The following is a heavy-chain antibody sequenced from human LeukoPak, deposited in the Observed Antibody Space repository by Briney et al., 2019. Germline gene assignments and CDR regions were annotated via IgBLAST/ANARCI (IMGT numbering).Heavy chain of an antibody. V-gene: IGHV1-2*02. Sequence: ASVKISCKTSGYTFIDYYMHWVRQAPGQGLEWMGWVNPVSGRTSITQKFRDKITSTRDTSITTFYMEVTWLTSDDTAIYYCARADRLDGSPYLIGPWGQGTLVTVSS. CDR1: GYTFIDYY. CDR2: VNPVSGRT. CDR3: ARADRLDGSPYLIGP. D-gene: IGHD1-26*01. J-gene: IGHJ5*02.